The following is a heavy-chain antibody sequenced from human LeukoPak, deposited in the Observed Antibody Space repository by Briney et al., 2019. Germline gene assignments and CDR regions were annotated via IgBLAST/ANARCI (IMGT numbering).Heavy chain of an antibody. D-gene: IGHD1-7*01. CDR2: INPNSGGT. CDR1: GYTFTGYY. Sequence: GASVKVSCKASGYTFTGYYMHWVRQAPGQGLEWMGWINPNSGGTNYAQNFQGRVTMTRDTSISTGYMELSSLRSDDTAVYYCVRGRPQTGSTTPLFDYWGQGTLVTVSS. J-gene: IGHJ4*02. V-gene: IGHV1-2*02. CDR3: VRGRPQTGSTTPLFDY.